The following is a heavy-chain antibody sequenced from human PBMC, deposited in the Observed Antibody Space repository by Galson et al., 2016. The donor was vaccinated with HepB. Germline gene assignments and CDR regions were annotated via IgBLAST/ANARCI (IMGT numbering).Heavy chain of an antibody. CDR3: ATNKYSSGLLYFDY. CDR2: ISGSGGST. Sequence: SLRLSCAASGFTFSSYAMSWVRQAPGMGLEWVSYISGSGGSTYYADSVKGRFTLSRDNSKNTLFLQMNSLRADDTAVYYCATNKYSSGLLYFDYWGQGTLVTGSS. J-gene: IGHJ4*02. D-gene: IGHD6-19*01. V-gene: IGHV3-23*01. CDR1: GFTFSSYA.